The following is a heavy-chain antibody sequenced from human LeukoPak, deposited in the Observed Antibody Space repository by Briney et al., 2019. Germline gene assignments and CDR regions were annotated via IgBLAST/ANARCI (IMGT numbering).Heavy chain of an antibody. CDR1: GFTFSDYY. J-gene: IGHJ3*02. Sequence: PGGSLRLSCAASGFTFSDYYMSWIRQAPGKGLEWVSYISSSGSTIYYADSVKGRFTISRDNAKNSLYLQMNSLRAEDTAVYCCARAWVVVIQDAFDIWGQGTMVTVSS. D-gene: IGHD3-22*01. V-gene: IGHV3-11*01. CDR2: ISSSGSTI. CDR3: ARAWVVVIQDAFDI.